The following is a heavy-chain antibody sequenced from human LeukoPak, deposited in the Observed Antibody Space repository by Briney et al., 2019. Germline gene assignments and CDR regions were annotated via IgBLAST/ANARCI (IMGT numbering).Heavy chain of an antibody. D-gene: IGHD2-2*01. J-gene: IGHJ4*02. CDR3: ARGVPEGTLEPLQCPYDF. CDR2: ISCSSSYT. V-gene: IGHV3-21*01. Sequence: GGSLRLSCAASGFTFSSYGMNWVRQPPGKGLEWVSSISCSSSYTYYAGSMKGRFTISRDNAKNSLYLQMNSLRAEDPAVYYCARGVPEGTLEPLQCPYDFWGQGTLVTVSS. CDR1: GFTFSSYG.